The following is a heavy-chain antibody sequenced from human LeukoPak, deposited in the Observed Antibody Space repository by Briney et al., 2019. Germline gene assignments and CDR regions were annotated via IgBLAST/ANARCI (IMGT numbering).Heavy chain of an antibody. J-gene: IGHJ4*02. CDR3: VRSLATSGMY. CDR1: GDSISSSNYY. D-gene: IGHD6-13*01. V-gene: IGHV4-39*01. CDR2: TPYSGDT. Sequence: SETLSLTCAVSGDSISSSNYYWGWIRQPPGKGLEWIGSTPYSGDTVYNPSLKSRIIISVDTSKNQFSLKLTSVTAADTAVYYCVRSLATSGMYWGQGTLVTVSS.